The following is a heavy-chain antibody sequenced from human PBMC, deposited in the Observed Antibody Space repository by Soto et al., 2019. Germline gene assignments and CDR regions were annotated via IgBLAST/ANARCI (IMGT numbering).Heavy chain of an antibody. D-gene: IGHD2-2*01. CDR3: ARGGYCSSTSCDDAFDI. Sequence: SETLSLTCSVYGGSFSGYYWSWIRQPPGKGLEWIGEINHSGSTNYNSSIESRVTISVDTSKNQFSLKMTSVTAADTAVYYCARGGYCSSTSCDDAFDIWGQGTMVTVSS. CDR2: INHSGST. V-gene: IGHV4-34*01. J-gene: IGHJ3*02. CDR1: GGSFSGYY.